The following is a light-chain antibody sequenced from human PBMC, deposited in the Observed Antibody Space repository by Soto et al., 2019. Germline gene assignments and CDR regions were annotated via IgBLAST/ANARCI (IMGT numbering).Light chain of an antibody. Sequence: DIQMTQSPSSLSASVGDRVTITCRASQSISSYLNWYQQKPGKAPKLLIYAASSLQSGVPSRFSGSGSETDFSLTISSMQPEDFETYYCQQSYSTPRYTCGQVTKLEIK. CDR2: AAS. CDR3: QQSYSTPRYT. J-gene: IGKJ2*01. CDR1: QSISSY. V-gene: IGKV1-39*01.